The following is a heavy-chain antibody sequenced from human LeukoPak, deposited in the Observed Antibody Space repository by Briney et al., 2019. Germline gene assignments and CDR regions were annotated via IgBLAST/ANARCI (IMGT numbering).Heavy chain of an antibody. CDR3: ARAYDKAYDY. Sequence: GGSLRLSCEASGFTFRDHWMHWVRQAPGKGLEWVSSINPNGDRTFHADFVKGRFTISRDNSKNTVSLRMNSLRAEDSAIYRCARAYDKAYDYWGQGTLVTVSS. CDR2: INPNGDRT. J-gene: IGHJ4*02. CDR1: GFTFRDHW. V-gene: IGHV3-23*01. D-gene: IGHD2-21*01.